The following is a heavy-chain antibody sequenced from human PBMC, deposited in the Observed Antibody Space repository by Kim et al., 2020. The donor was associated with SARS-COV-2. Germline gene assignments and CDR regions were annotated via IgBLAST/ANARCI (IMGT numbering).Heavy chain of an antibody. D-gene: IGHD3-10*01. CDR3: ARYGSGSYYIGFDP. Sequence: SPTLKSRLTITKDTSKNQVVLTMTNVDPVDTATYYCARYGSGSYYIGFDPWGQGTLVTVSS. V-gene: IGHV2-5*01. J-gene: IGHJ5*02.